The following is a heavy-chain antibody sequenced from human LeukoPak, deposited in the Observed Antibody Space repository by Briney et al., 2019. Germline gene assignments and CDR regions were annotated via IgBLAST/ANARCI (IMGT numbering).Heavy chain of an antibody. CDR3: ARDLSSVPTR. V-gene: IGHV3-48*02. CDR2: ISSSSRTI. D-gene: IGHD3-10*01. CDR1: GFTFSSHS. Sequence: GGSLGLSCAASGFTFSSHSMNWVRQAPGKGLEWVSYISSSSRTIHYADSVKGRFTISRDNAKNSLYLQMNSLRDEDTAVYYCARDLSSVPTRWGQGTLVTVSS. J-gene: IGHJ4*02.